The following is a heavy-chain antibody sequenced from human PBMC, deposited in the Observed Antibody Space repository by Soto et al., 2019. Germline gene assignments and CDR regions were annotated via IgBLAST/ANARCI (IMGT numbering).Heavy chain of an antibody. CDR1: GGTFSIYG. CDR2: IIPILTTP. Sequence: QVPLVQSGAEVKKTGSSVKVSCKASGGTFSIYGFSWVRQAPGQGPEWIGGIIPILTTPNYAQKFHGRVTIVADESTTTVYMELSSLKSEDTAVYYCATSVGIAPTGEDEMDVWGQGSSVTVS. J-gene: IGHJ6*02. D-gene: IGHD2-8*02. V-gene: IGHV1-69*01. CDR3: ATSVGIAPTGEDEMDV.